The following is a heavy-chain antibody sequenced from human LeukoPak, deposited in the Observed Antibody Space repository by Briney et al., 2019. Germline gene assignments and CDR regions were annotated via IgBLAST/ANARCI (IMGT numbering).Heavy chain of an antibody. CDR3: ARHKRQWLVPHGAFDI. D-gene: IGHD6-19*01. CDR1: GYSFTSYW. CDR2: IWPDDSDK. J-gene: IGHJ3*02. V-gene: IGHV5-51*01. Sequence: GESLKISCKGSGYSFTSYWIGWVRQVPGKGLEWMGIIWPDDSDKRYSPSFQGQVTISADKSISTAYLQWSSLEASDTAMYYCARHKRQWLVPHGAFDIWGQGTMVTVSS.